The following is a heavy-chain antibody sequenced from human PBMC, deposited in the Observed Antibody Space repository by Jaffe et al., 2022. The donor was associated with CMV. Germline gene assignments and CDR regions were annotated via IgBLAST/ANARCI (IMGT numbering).Heavy chain of an antibody. V-gene: IGHV3-72*01. J-gene: IGHJ6*04. D-gene: IGHD2-8*01. CDR2: TRNKANSYTT. CDR1: GFTFSDHY. Sequence: EVQLVESGGGLVQPGGSLRLSCAASGFTFSDHYMDWVRQAPGKGLEWVGRTRNKANSYTTEYAASVKGRFTISRDDSKNSLYLQMNSLKTEDTAVYYCASPQWGRIRGDVWGKGTTVTVSS. CDR3: ASPQWGRIRGDV.